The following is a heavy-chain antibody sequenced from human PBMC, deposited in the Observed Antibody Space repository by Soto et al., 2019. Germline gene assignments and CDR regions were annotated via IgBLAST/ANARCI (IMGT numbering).Heavy chain of an antibody. CDR2: INPSGGST. V-gene: IGHV1-46*01. Sequence: QVQLVQSGAEVKKPGASVKVSCKASGYTFTSYYMHWVRQAPGQGLEWMGIINPSGGSTSYAQKFQGRVTMTRDTSTSTVYMELSSLRSEDTAVYYCAREAIAVAGTSWFDPWGQGTLVTVSS. CDR1: GYTFTSYY. J-gene: IGHJ5*02. D-gene: IGHD6-19*01. CDR3: AREAIAVAGTSWFDP.